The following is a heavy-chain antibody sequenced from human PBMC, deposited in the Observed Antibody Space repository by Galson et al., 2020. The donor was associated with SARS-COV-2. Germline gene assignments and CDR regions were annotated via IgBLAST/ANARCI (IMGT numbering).Heavy chain of an antibody. J-gene: IGHJ5*02. Sequence: SETLSLTCNVSGGSISHYYWSWIRQPPGKGLEWVASITNSGTTNYNPSLKSRVTISLDTAKNQLSLKLSSVTATDTAVYYCTRFMTIMTSQYFDPWGQGILVTVSS. D-gene: IGHD4-17*01. CDR1: GGSISHYY. CDR3: TRFMTIMTSQYFDP. CDR2: ITNSGTT. V-gene: IGHV4-59*08.